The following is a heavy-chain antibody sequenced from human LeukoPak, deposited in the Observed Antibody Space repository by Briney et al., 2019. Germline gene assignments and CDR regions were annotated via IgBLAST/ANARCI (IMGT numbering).Heavy chain of an antibody. V-gene: IGHV3-48*01. D-gene: IGHD2-2*01. CDR2: ITTSSTT. CDR1: GFTFSSYS. J-gene: IGHJ4*02. CDR3: ARWGSTSCYDY. Sequence: GGSLRLSCAASGFTFSSYSMSWVRQAPGKGLEWVSYITTSSTTYHADSVKGRFTISRDNSKNTLYLQMGSLRAEDMAVYYCARWGSTSCYDYWGQGTLVTVSS.